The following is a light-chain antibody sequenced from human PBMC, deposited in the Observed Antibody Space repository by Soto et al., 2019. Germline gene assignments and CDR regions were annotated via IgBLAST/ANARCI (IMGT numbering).Light chain of an antibody. V-gene: IGKV1-9*01. CDR2: AAS. J-gene: IGKJ4*01. CDR3: QQLNSYPRT. Sequence: DIQLTQSPSFLSASVGDRVTITCRAIQGISSYLAWYQQKPGKAPKHLIYAASTLQSGVPSRFSGSGSGTEFTLTISRLQPEDVATYYCQQLNSYPRTFGGGTKVEIK. CDR1: QGISSY.